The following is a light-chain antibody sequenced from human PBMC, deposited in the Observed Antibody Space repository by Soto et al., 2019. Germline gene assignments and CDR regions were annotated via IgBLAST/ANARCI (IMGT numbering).Light chain of an antibody. J-gene: IGLJ1*01. CDR3: CSYAGSSTFYV. CDR2: EVS. V-gene: IGLV2-23*02. Sequence: QSVLTQPASVSGSPGQSITMSRSGTPSGVGSNNLVSWYQQQPGKAPKLMMYEVSKRPSGVSNRFPSSKSGNTASLTISGLQAEDEADYYCCSYAGSSTFYVFGTGTKVTVL. CDR1: PSGVGSNNL.